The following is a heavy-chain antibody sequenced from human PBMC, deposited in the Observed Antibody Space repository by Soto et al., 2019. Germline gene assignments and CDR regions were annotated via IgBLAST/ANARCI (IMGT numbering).Heavy chain of an antibody. J-gene: IGHJ4*02. CDR1: GGSISSSNW. Sequence: QVQLQESGPGLVKPSGTLSLTCAVSGGSISSSNWWSWVRQPPGKGLEWIGEIYHSGSTNYNPSLKSRVTISVDKSKSQFSLKLSSVTAADTAVYYCARRSNYYDSSGYWYFDYWGQGTLVTVSS. CDR2: IYHSGST. V-gene: IGHV4-4*02. CDR3: ARRSNYYDSSGYWYFDY. D-gene: IGHD3-22*01.